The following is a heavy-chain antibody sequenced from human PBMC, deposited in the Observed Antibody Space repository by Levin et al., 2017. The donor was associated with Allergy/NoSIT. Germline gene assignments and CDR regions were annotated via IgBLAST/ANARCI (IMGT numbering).Heavy chain of an antibody. CDR2: IYYSGST. CDR1: GGSISSSSYY. D-gene: IGHD6-13*01. Sequence: SETLSLTCTVSGGSISSSSYYWGWIRQPPGKGLEWIGSIYYSGSTYYNPSLKSRVTISVDTSKNQFSLKLSSVTAADTAVYYCTVVTSSQVDYWGQGTLVTVSS. V-gene: IGHV4-39*01. J-gene: IGHJ4*02. CDR3: TVVTSSQVDY.